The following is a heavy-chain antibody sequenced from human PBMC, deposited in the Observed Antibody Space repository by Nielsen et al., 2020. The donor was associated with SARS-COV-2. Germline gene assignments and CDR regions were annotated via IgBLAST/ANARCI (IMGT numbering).Heavy chain of an antibody. CDR1: GVSVTFYY. CDR3: ARDDSGSYFDY. CDR2: IYYSGST. Sequence: SETLSLTCSVSGVSVTFYYWSWIRQPPGKGLEWIGYIYYSGSTNYNPSLKSRVTISVDTSKNQFSLKLSSVTAADTAVYYCARDDSGSYFDYWGQGTLVTVSS. J-gene: IGHJ4*02. D-gene: IGHD1-26*01. V-gene: IGHV4-59*02.